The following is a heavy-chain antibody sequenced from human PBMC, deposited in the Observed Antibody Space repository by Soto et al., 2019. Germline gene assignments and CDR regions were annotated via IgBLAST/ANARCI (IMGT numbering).Heavy chain of an antibody. CDR2: IIPIFGTA. CDR3: ARVPSLVPAAGPDY. Sequence: QVQLVQSGAEVKNPGSSVKFSCKASGGTFSSYAITWVRQPPGKGLEWMGGIIPIFGTATYAQKFQGRVTITADESTSTAYMELSSLRSEDTAVYYCARVPSLVPAAGPDYWGQGTLVTVSS. J-gene: IGHJ4*02. V-gene: IGHV1-69*12. D-gene: IGHD2-2*01. CDR1: GGTFSSYA.